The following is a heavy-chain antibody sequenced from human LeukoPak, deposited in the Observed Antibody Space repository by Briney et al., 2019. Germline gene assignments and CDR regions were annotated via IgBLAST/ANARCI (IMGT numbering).Heavy chain of an antibody. Sequence: PSETLSLTCIVSGGSISSYYWSWIRQPAGKGLEWIGRIYTSGSTNYNPSLKSRVTMSVDTSKNQFSLKLSSVTAADTAVYYCARTPGDDFWSGYFGAFDIWGQGTMVTVSS. CDR3: ARTPGDDFWSGYFGAFDI. CDR1: GGSISSYY. CDR2: IYTSGST. V-gene: IGHV4-4*07. J-gene: IGHJ3*02. D-gene: IGHD3-3*01.